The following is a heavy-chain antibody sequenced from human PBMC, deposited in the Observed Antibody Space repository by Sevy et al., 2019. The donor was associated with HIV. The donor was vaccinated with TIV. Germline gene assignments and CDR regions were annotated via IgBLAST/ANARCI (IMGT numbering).Heavy chain of an antibody. CDR1: EFTFSSYS. Sequence: GGSLRLSCAASEFTFSSYSMNWVRQAPGKGLEWVSSISSSSYIYYADSVKGRFTISRDNAKNSLYLQMNSLRAEDTAVYYCARDQGKELWFGVNAFDIWGQGTMVTVSS. CDR3: ARDQGKELWFGVNAFDI. D-gene: IGHD3-10*01. V-gene: IGHV3-21*01. CDR2: ISSSSYI. J-gene: IGHJ3*02.